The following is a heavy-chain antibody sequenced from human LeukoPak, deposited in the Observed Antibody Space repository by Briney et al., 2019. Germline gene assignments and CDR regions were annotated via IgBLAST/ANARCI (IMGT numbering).Heavy chain of an antibody. J-gene: IGHJ4*02. CDR3: AKSLGPISNVAARPLDY. CDR2: INWNGGST. CDR1: GFTFDDYG. D-gene: IGHD6-6*01. V-gene: IGHV3-20*04. Sequence: GGSLRLSCAASGFTFDDYGMSWVRQAPGKGLEWVSGINWNGGSTGYGDSVKGRFTISRDNGKNSLYLQMSSLRAEDTALYYCAKSLGPISNVAARPLDYWGQGTLVTVSS.